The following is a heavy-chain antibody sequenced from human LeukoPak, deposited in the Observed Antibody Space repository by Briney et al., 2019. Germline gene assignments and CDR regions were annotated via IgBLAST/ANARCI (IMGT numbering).Heavy chain of an antibody. CDR2: ISYDGSNK. Sequence: TGGSLRLSCAASGFTFSSYGMHWVRQAPGKGLEWVAVISYDGSNKYYADSVKGRFTISRDNSKNTLYLQMNSLRAEDTAVYYCAKDLLAMVRGDGGVYWGQGTLVTVSS. J-gene: IGHJ4*02. D-gene: IGHD3-10*01. V-gene: IGHV3-30*18. CDR1: GFTFSSYG. CDR3: AKDLLAMVRGDGGVY.